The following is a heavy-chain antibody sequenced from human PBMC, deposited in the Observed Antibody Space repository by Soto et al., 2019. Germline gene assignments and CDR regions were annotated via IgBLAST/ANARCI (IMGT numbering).Heavy chain of an antibody. CDR1: GFTFKNAW. J-gene: IGHJ6*02. V-gene: IGHV3-15*01. D-gene: IGHD3-10*01. CDR2: IKSKIDGETT. Sequence: GGSLRLSCAASGFTFKNAWMSWVRQAPGKGLEWVGRIKSKIDGETTDYGVPVKGRFNISRDDSKDTLFLHMNRLGTEDTAVYYCTTGPSLVRGYSFYNGLDVWGQGTTVTVSS. CDR3: TTGPSLVRGYSFYNGLDV.